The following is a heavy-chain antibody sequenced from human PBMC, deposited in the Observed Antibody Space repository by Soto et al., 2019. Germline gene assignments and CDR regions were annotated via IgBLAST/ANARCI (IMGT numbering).Heavy chain of an antibody. Sequence: VGSLRLSCAASGFTFSSYSMNWVRQAPGKGLEWVSSISSSSSYIYYADSVKGRFTISRDNAKNSLYLQMNSLRAEDTAVYYCTTDSYFTLKLVRFDYWGLGTLVTVS. CDR2: ISSSSSYI. CDR1: GFTFSSYS. CDR3: TTDSYFTLKLVRFDY. J-gene: IGHJ4*01. V-gene: IGHV3-21*03. D-gene: IGHD3-22*01.